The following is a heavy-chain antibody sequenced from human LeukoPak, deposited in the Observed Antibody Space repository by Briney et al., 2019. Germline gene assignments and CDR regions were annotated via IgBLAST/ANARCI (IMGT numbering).Heavy chain of an antibody. CDR1: VFTFSTYS. CDR2: MDRSSSYK. V-gene: IGHV3-21*01. J-gene: IGHJ4*02. D-gene: IGHD3-10*01. CDR3: ARDLLGETGF. Sequence: VGTLRLSSAASVFTFSTYSMNWVRQAPGNGLESCSSMDRSSSYKYYADSVKGRFTISRYNAKNSLYLQMNSLRAEDTAVYYCARDLLGETGFWGQGTLVTVSS.